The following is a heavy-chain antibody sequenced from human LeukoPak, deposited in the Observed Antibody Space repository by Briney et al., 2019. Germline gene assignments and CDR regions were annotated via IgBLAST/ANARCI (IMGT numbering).Heavy chain of an antibody. D-gene: IGHD1-26*01. CDR2: IYDIGST. V-gene: IGHV4-59*08. J-gene: IGHJ5*02. CDR3: ARHLQNSERYYGLGGWFDP. Sequence: SETLSLTCTVSGGSISSYYWSWIRQPPGKGLEWIGYIYDIGSTNCNPSLKSRVTISVDTSKNQFSLKLSSVTAADTAVYYCARHLQNSERYYGLGGWFDPWGQGTLVTVSS. CDR1: GGSISSYY.